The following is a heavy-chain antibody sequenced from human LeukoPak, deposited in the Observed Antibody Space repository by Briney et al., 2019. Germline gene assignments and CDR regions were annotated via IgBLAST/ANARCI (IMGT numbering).Heavy chain of an antibody. J-gene: IGHJ4*02. CDR3: ASSGSYRFDY. Sequence: GGSLRLSCATSGFTFSNHAMHWVRQASGKGLEWVSAIGTAGDTFYPGSVKGRFTISRENAKNSLSLQMNSLRAEDTAVYYCASSGSYRFDYWGQGTLVTVSS. CDR1: GFTFSNHA. CDR2: IGTAGDT. V-gene: IGHV3-13*01. D-gene: IGHD1-26*01.